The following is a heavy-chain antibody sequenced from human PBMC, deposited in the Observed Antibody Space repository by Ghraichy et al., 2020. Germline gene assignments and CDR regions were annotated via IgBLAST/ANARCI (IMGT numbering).Heavy chain of an antibody. J-gene: IGHJ6*02. CDR2: ISYDGSNK. D-gene: IGHD6-13*01. Sequence: GGSRRLSCAASGLTFSFYAMHWVRQAPGKGLEWVAVISYDGSNKFYADSVKGRFTISRDSSKNTLYLQMNSLRGDDTAVYFCAKDGYSSSWGGYSYYGMDVWGQGTTVTVSS. CDR3: AKDGYSSSWGGYSYYGMDV. V-gene: IGHV3-30-3*01. CDR1: GLTFSFYA.